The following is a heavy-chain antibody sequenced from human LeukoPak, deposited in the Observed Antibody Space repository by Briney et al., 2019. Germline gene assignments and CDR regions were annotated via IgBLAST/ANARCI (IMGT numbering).Heavy chain of an antibody. J-gene: IGHJ4*02. CDR2: IYYTGST. D-gene: IGHD6-13*01. V-gene: IGHV4-59*01. CDR1: GGSISSYY. CDR3: ARNLIPEQLVVNF. Sequence: SETLSLTCTISGGSISSYYWSWIRQPPGKGLEWIGYIYYTGSTNHNPSLKSRVTMSVDTSKNQFSLNLQSVTPEDTAVYYCARNLIPEQLVVNFWGQGTLVTVSS.